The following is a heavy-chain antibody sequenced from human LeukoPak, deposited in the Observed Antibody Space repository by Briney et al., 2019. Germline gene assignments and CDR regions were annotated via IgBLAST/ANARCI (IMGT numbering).Heavy chain of an antibody. CDR2: IYYSGST. CDR1: GGSISSSSYY. V-gene: IGHV4-39*07. J-gene: IGHJ6*03. CDR3: ARGHRGGGSYSYYYYYMDV. D-gene: IGHD1-26*01. Sequence: SETLSLTCTVSGGSISSSSYYLGWIRQPPGKGLEWIGGIYYSGSTYYNPSLKSRVTISVDTSKNQFSLKLSSVTAADTAVYYCARGHRGGGSYSYYYYYMDVWGKGTTVTVSS.